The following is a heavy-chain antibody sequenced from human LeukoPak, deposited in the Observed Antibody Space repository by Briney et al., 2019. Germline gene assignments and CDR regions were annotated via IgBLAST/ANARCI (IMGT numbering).Heavy chain of an antibody. Sequence: SETLSLTCTVSGGSISSGGYYWSWIRQHPGKGLEWIGYIYYSGSTYYNPSLKSRVTISVDTSKNQFSLKLSSVTAADTAVYYCASGSSLLKDGYNSHAFDIWGQGTMVTVSS. CDR2: IYYSGST. J-gene: IGHJ3*02. CDR1: GGSISSGGYY. V-gene: IGHV4-31*03. CDR3: ASGSSLLKDGYNSHAFDI. D-gene: IGHD5-24*01.